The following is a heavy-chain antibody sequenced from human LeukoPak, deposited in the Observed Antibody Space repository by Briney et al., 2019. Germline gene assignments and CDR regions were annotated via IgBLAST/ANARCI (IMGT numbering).Heavy chain of an antibody. CDR3: ARGGSGWYGNNWFDP. J-gene: IGHJ5*02. V-gene: IGHV1-8*01. D-gene: IGHD6-19*01. CDR1: GYTFTSYD. Sequence: WASVTVSCKASGYTFTSYDINWVRQATGQGLEWMGWMNPNSGNTGYAQKFQGRVTMTRNTSISTAYMELSSLRSEDTAVYYCARGGSGWYGNNWFDPWGQGTLVTVSS. CDR2: MNPNSGNT.